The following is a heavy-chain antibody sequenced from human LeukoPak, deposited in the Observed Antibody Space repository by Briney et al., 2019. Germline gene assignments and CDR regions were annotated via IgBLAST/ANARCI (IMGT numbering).Heavy chain of an antibody. J-gene: IGHJ4*02. D-gene: IGHD2-2*02. CDR2: IRYDGSNK. CDR1: GFTFSSYS. CDR3: AKDRPRGVVVPAAIIVS. Sequence: GGSLRLSCAASGFTFSSYSMNWVRQAPGKGLEWVAFIRYDGSNKYYADSVKGRFTISRDNSKNTLYLQMNSLRAEDTAVYYCAKDRPRGVVVPAAIIVSWGQGTLVTVSS. V-gene: IGHV3-30*02.